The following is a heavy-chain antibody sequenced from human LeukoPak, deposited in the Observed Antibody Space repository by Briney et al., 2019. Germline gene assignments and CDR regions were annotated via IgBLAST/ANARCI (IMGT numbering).Heavy chain of an antibody. Sequence: GGSLRLSCAASGFTFSDYYMSWIRQAPGKGLEWVSYISSSGSTIYYADSVKGRFTISRDNAKNSLYLQMNSLRAEDTAVYHCARDGPTIFGLTHAFDIWGQGAMVTVSS. CDR1: GFTFSDYY. CDR2: ISSSGSTI. CDR3: ARDGPTIFGLTHAFDI. J-gene: IGHJ3*02. V-gene: IGHV3-11*04. D-gene: IGHD3-3*01.